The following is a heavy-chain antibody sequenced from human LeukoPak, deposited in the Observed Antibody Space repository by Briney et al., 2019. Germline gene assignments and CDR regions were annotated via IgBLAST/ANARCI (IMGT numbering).Heavy chain of an antibody. Sequence: ASVKVSCKASGGTFSSYDISWVRQAPGQGLEWMGWINPNSGGTNYAQKFQGRVTMTRDTSISTAYMELSRLRSDDTAVYYCARDLGSSGWYENDYWGQGTLVTVSS. CDR2: INPNSGGT. CDR3: ARDLGSSGWYENDY. CDR1: GGTFSSYD. J-gene: IGHJ4*02. D-gene: IGHD6-19*01. V-gene: IGHV1-2*02.